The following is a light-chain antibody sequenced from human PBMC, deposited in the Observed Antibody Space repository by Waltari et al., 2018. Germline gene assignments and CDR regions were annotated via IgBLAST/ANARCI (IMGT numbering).Light chain of an antibody. J-gene: IGKJ2*01. CDR2: AAS. CDR3: KQGKRTPRP. V-gene: IGKV1-39*01. Sequence: DIQMTQSPSSLSASVGDRVTITCRASQSISSYLNWYQQKPGKAPKLLIYAASSLQSGVPSRFSAMDSGTNLTLTISILKLENFQPYSGKQGKRTPRPLGKGTKLRSN. CDR1: QSISSY.